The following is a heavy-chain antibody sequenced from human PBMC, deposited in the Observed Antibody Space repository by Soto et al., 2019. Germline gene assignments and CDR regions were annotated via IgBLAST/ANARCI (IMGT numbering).Heavy chain of an antibody. CDR2: INHSGST. CDR1: GGSFSGYY. CDR3: ARNNVGSGYSIIYYYYGMDV. Sequence: PSETLSLTCAVYGGSFSGYYWSWIRQPPGKGLEWIGEINHSGSTNYNPSLKSRVTISVDTSKNQFSLKLSSVTAADTAVYYCARNNVGSGYSIIYYYYGMDVWGQGTTVT. D-gene: IGHD3-10*01. V-gene: IGHV4-34*01. J-gene: IGHJ6*02.